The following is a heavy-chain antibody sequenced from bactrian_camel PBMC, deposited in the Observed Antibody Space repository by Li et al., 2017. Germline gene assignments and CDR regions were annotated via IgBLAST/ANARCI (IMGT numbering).Heavy chain of an antibody. CDR2: IDSDGRA. Sequence: HVQLVESGGRSVQAGGSLRLSCQSNVYTSGFWCMGWFRHGRGNQGEGVATIDSDGRASYADSVKGRFTISKDNAKKILYLQMNSLKPEDTAMYYCATNGHYGIGSFLLPGRYTYWGQGTQVTVS. CDR1: VYTSGFWC. V-gene: IGHV3S53*01. CDR3: ATNGHYGIGSFLLPGRYTY. J-gene: IGHJ4*01. D-gene: IGHD3*01.